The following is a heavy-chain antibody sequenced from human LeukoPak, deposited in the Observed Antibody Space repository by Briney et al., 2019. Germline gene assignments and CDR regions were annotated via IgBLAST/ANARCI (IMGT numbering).Heavy chain of an antibody. V-gene: IGHV4-59*08. CDR1: GGSISSYY. CDR3: ARHMIVLRYFDWLFNWFDP. CDR2: IYYSGST. Sequence: SETLSLTCTVSGGSISSYYWSWIRQPPGKGLEWIGYIYYSGSTNYNPSLKSRVTISVDTSKNQFSLKLSSVTAADTAVYYCARHMIVLRYFDWLFNWFDPWGQGTLVTVSS. D-gene: IGHD3-9*01. J-gene: IGHJ5*02.